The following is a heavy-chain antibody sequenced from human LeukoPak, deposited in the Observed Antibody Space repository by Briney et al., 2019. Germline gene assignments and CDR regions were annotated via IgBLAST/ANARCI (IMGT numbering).Heavy chain of an antibody. CDR3: SEGYFEPFDH. Sequence: PSETLSLTCLVSGASVSSSHWNWIRQLPGKGLEWIGCLSYTGKTDYNPSLTSRVNISLDTSKNQVFLKLKSLTAADTAGYYWSEGYFEPFDHWGQGISVTVSS. J-gene: IGHJ4*02. V-gene: IGHV4-59*02. CDR1: GASVSSSH. D-gene: IGHD2/OR15-2a*01. CDR2: LSYTGKT.